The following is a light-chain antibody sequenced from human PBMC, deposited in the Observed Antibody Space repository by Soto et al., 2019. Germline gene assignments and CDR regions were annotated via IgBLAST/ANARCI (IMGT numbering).Light chain of an antibody. CDR1: SGHSSYA. CDR2: VNSDGSH. V-gene: IGLV4-69*01. CDR3: QTWGSDLSVV. Sequence: QSVLTQSPSASASLGASVKLTCTLSSGHSSYAIAWHQQQPEKGPRYLMKVNSDGSHNKGDGIPDRFSGFSSGAERYLTISSLQSGDEADYYCQTWGSDLSVVFGGGTKPPS. J-gene: IGLJ2*01.